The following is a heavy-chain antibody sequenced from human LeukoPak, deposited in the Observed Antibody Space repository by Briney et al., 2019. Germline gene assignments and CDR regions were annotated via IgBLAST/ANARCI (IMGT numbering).Heavy chain of an antibody. CDR2: IYYSGST. CDR1: GGSISSSSYY. J-gene: IGHJ6*03. Sequence: PSETLSLTCTVSGGSISSSSYYWGWIRQPPGKGLEWIGSIYYSGSTYYNPSLKSRVTISVDTSKNQFSLKLSSVTAADTAVYYCAREVVDYYYYYYMDVWGKGTTVTVSS. D-gene: IGHD2-15*01. V-gene: IGHV4-39*07. CDR3: AREVVDYYYYYYMDV.